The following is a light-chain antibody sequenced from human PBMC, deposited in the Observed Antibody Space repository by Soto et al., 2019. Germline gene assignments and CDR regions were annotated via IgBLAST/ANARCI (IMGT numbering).Light chain of an antibody. Sequence: ELTQPPSVSVAPGQTARITCGGNNIEIKSVHWYQQRPGKGPRFVMRVGTGGIVGSKGDGIPDRFSVLGSGLNRYLTIKNIQEEDESDYHCGADHGSGSNFVRVFGGGTKLTVL. J-gene: IGLJ3*02. V-gene: IGLV9-49*01. CDR1: NIEIK. CDR2: VGTGGIVG. CDR3: GADHGSGSNFVRV.